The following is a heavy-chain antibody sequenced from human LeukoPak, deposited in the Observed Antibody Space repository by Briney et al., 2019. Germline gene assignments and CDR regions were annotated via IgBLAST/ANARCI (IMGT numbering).Heavy chain of an antibody. CDR2: INPSGGST. CDR3: ARGYCSSTSCYLDYYGMDV. Sequence: ASVKVSCKASGYTFTSYYMHWVRQAPGQGLEWMGIINPSGGSTSYAQKFQGRVTMTRDTSTSTVYMELGRLRSEDTAVYYCARGYCSSTSCYLDYYGMDVWGQGTTVTVSS. D-gene: IGHD2-2*01. V-gene: IGHV1-46*01. J-gene: IGHJ6*02. CDR1: GYTFTSYY.